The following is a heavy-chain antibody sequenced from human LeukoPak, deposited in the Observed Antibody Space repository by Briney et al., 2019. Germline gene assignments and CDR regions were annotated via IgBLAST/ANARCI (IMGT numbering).Heavy chain of an antibody. V-gene: IGHV3-48*01. CDR1: GFTFSSYS. D-gene: IGHD5-12*01. Sequence: GGSLRLSCAASGFTFSSYSMNWVRQAPGKGLEWVSYISSSSSTIYYADSVKGRFTISRDNAKNTLYLQMNSLRAEDTAVYYCAKDRRYSGYDLRFNWFDPWGQGTLVTVSS. J-gene: IGHJ5*02. CDR2: ISSSSSTI. CDR3: AKDRRYSGYDLRFNWFDP.